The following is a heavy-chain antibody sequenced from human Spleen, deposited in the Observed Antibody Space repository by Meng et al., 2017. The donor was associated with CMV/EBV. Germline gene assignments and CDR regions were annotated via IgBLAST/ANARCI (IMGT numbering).Heavy chain of an antibody. CDR1: GFTFNEYW. D-gene: IGHD1-1*01. Sequence: GESLKISCAASGFTFNEYWMGWVRQAPGKGLEWGANIKQDGSEMNYVDSARDRFTISRDNAKNSLYLQTNALRAEDTALYYCAREGPTGTKDRPLFSWGQGTLVTVSS. J-gene: IGHJ5*02. V-gene: IGHV3-7*01. CDR3: AREGPTGTKDRPLFS. CDR2: IKQDGSEM.